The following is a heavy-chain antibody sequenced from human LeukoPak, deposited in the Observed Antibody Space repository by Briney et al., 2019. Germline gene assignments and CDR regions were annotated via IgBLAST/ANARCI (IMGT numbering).Heavy chain of an antibody. J-gene: IGHJ4*02. V-gene: IGHV4-59*08. CDR2: IYYSGST. CDR3: ARRFYYASSGYYYFDY. CDR1: GGSISSYY. D-gene: IGHD3-22*01. Sequence: PSETLSLTCTVSGGSISSYYWSWIRQPPGKGLEWIGYIYYSGSTNYNPSLKSRVTISVDTSKNQFSLKLSSVTAADTAVYYCARRFYYASSGYYYFDYWGQGTLVTVSS.